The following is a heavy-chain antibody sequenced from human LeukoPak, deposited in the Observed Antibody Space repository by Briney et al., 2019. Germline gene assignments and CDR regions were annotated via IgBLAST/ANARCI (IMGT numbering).Heavy chain of an antibody. V-gene: IGHV4-59*01. CDR1: GDSISSYY. J-gene: IGHJ3*02. CDR2: MYYSGST. Sequence: NPSETLSLTCTVSGDSISSYYWSWIRQPPGKGLEWIGYMYYSGSTNYNPSLKSRVTISVDTAKNQFSLKLSSVTAADTAVYYCARGMRRSRPRGLWEGPSASGTYSAFDIWGQGTMVTVSS. D-gene: IGHD3-10*01. CDR3: ARGMRRSRPRGLWEGPSASGTYSAFDI.